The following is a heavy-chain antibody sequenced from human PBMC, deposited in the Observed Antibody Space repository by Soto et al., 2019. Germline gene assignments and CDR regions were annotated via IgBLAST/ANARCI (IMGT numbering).Heavy chain of an antibody. V-gene: IGHV4-30-4*01. D-gene: IGHD2-15*01. CDR3: ARGRYCLTGRCFPNWFDS. J-gene: IGHJ5*01. CDR1: GDSISTVDYF. Sequence: QVHLLESGPGLVKPSQTLSLTCSVSGDSISTVDYFWAWIRQPPGQALEYIGYIYKSTTTYYNPSFESRVAFSLDTSKSQFSLTVTSVTAADTAVYFCARGRYCLTGRCFPNWFDSWGQGTLVTVSS. CDR2: IYKSTTT.